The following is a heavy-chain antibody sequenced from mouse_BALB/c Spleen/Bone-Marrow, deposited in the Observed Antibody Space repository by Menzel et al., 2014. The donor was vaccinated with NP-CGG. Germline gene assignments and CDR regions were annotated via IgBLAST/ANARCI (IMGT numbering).Heavy chain of an antibody. CDR3: ALLGYYGYFYF. J-gene: IGHJ1*01. CDR1: GFDFSRYW. Sequence: EVKLQESGGGLVQPGGSLKLSCAASGFDFSRYWVSWVRQAPGKGLEWIGEINPDSSTINYTPSLKDKFIISRDNAKNALSLQMSKVRSEGTALEYCALLGYYGYFYFWGEGTTVTVSS. V-gene: IGHV4-1*02. D-gene: IGHD2-2*01. CDR2: INPDSSTI.